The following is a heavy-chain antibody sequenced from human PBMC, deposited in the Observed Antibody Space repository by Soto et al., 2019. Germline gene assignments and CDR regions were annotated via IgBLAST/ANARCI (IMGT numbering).Heavy chain of an antibody. D-gene: IGHD3-3*01. V-gene: IGHV3-21*01. CDR3: ARGRESLPPRYYYYFSMDL. CDR2: ISGSGAYI. Sequence: EELLVDSGGGLVEPGGSLRLSCAASGFTFSTYTLNWVRRAPGKGLEWVSSISGSGAYIYYAESLKGRFTISRDNSKNSLYLQMNSLRSDDTSVYYCARGRESLPPRYYYYFSMDLWGKWTTVTVAS. CDR1: GFTFSTYT. J-gene: IGHJ6*03.